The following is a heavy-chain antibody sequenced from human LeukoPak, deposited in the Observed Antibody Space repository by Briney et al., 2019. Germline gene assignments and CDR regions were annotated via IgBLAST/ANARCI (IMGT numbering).Heavy chain of an antibody. CDR1: GGTFSSYA. CDR3: ARDGYYYDSSVDY. Sequence: SVKVSCKASGGTFSSYAISWVRQAPGQGLEWMGRIIPILGIANYAQKFQGRVTITADKSTSTAYMELSSLRSEDTAVYYCARDGYYYDSSVDYWGQGTLVTVSS. J-gene: IGHJ4*02. V-gene: IGHV1-69*04. D-gene: IGHD3-22*01. CDR2: IIPILGIA.